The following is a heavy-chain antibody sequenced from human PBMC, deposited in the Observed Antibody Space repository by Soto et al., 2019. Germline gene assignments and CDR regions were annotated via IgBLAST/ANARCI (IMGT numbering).Heavy chain of an antibody. J-gene: IGHJ4*02. D-gene: IGHD3-22*01. V-gene: IGHV4-31*03. CDR3: AGATLYYSSVYPFAY. CDR2: IYYSGST. CDR1: GGSISSGGYY. Sequence: SETLSLTCTVSGGSISSGGYYWSWIRQHPGKGLEWVGYIYYSGSTYYNPSLKSRVTISVDTSKNQFSLKLSSVTAADTAVYYCAGATLYYSSVYPFAYWGQGTLDTGSS.